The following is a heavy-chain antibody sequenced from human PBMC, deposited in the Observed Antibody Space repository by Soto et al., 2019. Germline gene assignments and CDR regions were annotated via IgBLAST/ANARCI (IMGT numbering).Heavy chain of an antibody. V-gene: IGHV4-34*01. CDR3: ARGRRIYCSGGSCLTTPWFDP. CDR2: INHSGST. Sequence: LETLSLTCTVYGWSFRGYYWSWIRQPPGKGLEWIGEINHSGSTNYNPSLKSRVTISVDTSKNQFSLKLSSVTAADTAVYYCARGRRIYCSGGSCLTTPWFDPWGQGTLVTVS. CDR1: GWSFRGYY. D-gene: IGHD2-15*01. J-gene: IGHJ5*02.